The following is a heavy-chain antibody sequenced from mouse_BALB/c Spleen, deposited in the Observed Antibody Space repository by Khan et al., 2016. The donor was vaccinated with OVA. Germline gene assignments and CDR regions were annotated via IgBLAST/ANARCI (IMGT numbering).Heavy chain of an antibody. CDR3: TRYCNYMDY. V-gene: IGHV3-1*02. J-gene: IGHJ4*01. D-gene: IGHD2-1*01. Sequence: EVQLQESGPDLVKPSQSLSLTCTVTGYSITSGYAWHWIRQFPGNKLEWMAYIYFSGSINYNPSLKSRISVTRDTSKNQFYLQLTSVTSEDTATHYCTRYCNYMDYWGQGTSVTVSS. CDR1: GYSITSGYA. CDR2: IYFSGSI.